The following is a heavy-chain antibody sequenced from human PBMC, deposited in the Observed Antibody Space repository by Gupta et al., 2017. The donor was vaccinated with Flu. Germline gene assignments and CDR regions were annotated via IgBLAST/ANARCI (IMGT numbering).Heavy chain of an antibody. D-gene: IGHD3-10*01. Sequence: APGTGLGWVAVISDDRINTKYADSVQGRFTISRDNSKDTVHLEMDSLGSEDTAVYYCASRPGGGVDLGALDFWGQGTLVTVSS. CDR2: ISDDRINT. V-gene: IGHV3-30*04. J-gene: IGHJ4*02. CDR3: ASRPGGGVDLGALDF.